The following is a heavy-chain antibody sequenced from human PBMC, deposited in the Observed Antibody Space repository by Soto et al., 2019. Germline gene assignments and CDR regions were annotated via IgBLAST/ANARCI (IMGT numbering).Heavy chain of an antibody. D-gene: IGHD6-13*01. CDR2: IRSKPNSYAT. Sequence: GGSLRLSCAASGFTFSDSAIHWVRQASGKGLEWVGRIRSKPNSYATAYAASVKGRFTISRDDSKNTAYLQMNSLKTEDTAMYYCTRLSLAAAGTDYWGQGTLVTVS. CDR3: TRLSLAAAGTDY. V-gene: IGHV3-73*01. J-gene: IGHJ4*02. CDR1: GFTFSDSA.